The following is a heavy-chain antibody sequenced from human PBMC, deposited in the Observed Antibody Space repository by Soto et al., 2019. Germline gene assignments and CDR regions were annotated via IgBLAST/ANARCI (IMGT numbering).Heavy chain of an antibody. Sequence: TGGSLRLSCAASGFTFSSYAMSWVRQAPGKGLEWVSAISGSGGSTYYADSLKGRFTISRDNSKNTLYLQMNSLRVEDTAVYYCVRSSSNWGPDYWGQGTLVTVSS. CDR2: ISGSGGST. J-gene: IGHJ4*02. CDR3: VRSSSNWGPDY. CDR1: GFTFSSYA. D-gene: IGHD7-27*01. V-gene: IGHV3-23*01.